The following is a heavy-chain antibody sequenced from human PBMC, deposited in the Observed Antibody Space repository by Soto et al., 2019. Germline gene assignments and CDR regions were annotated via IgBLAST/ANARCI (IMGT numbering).Heavy chain of an antibody. D-gene: IGHD2-21*02. CDR1: GGSVSSGSYY. V-gene: IGHV4-61*01. J-gene: IGHJ4*02. Sequence: QVQLQESGPGLVKPSETLSLTCTVSGGSVSSGSYYWSWIRQPPGKGLEWIGYIYYSGSTNYNPSLKGRVTISVDTSKNQFSLKLSSVTAADTAVYYCARVGGVTAASPDYFDYWGQGTLFTVSS. CDR3: ARVGGVTAASPDYFDY. CDR2: IYYSGST.